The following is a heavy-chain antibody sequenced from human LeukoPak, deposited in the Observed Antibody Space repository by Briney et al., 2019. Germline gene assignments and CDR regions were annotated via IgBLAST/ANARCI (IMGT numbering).Heavy chain of an antibody. CDR3: ARYSSGWRSFDI. D-gene: IGHD6-19*01. V-gene: IGHV4-59*01. CDR2: IYYSGST. CDR1: GGSISSYY. J-gene: IGHJ3*02. Sequence: SETLSLTCTVSGGSISSYYWSWIRQPPGKGLEWIGYIYYSGSTNYNPSLKSRVTISVDTSKNQFSLNLSPVTAADTAVYYCARYSSGWRSFDIWGQGTMVTVSS.